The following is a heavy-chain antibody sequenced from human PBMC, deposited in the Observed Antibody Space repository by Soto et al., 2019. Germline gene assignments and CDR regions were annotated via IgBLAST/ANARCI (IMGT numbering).Heavy chain of an antibody. D-gene: IGHD5-18*01. CDR2: ISAYNGNT. V-gene: IGHV1-18*01. CDR1: GYTFTSYG. Sequence: GASVKVSCKASGYTFTSYGISWVRQAPGQGLEWMGWISAYNGNTNYAQKLQGRVTMTTDPSTSTAYMELRSLRSDDTAVYYCASSLLVGYGLEGESDWGQGTLVTVSS. J-gene: IGHJ4*02. CDR3: ASSLLVGYGLEGESD.